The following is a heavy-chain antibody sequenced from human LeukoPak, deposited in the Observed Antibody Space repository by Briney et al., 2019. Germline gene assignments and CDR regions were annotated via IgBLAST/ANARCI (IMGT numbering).Heavy chain of an antibody. CDR3: ASDVDTALMDV. V-gene: IGHV4-34*01. CDR1: GTSFSGYY. D-gene: IGHD5-18*01. CDR2: IDHRGRA. Sequence: PSETLSLTCAAYGTSFSGYYWSWIRQPPGKGLEWIGEIDHRGRAKYNPSLKSRVSTSIDTSKNQFSLNLSSVTAADTAVYYCASDVDTALMDVWGEGTTVIVSS. J-gene: IGHJ6*04.